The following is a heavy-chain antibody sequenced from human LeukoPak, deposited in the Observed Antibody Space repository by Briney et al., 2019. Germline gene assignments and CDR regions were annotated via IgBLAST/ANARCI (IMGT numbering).Heavy chain of an antibody. CDR1: GDSMSSYY. CDR3: ARETSGSYYNS. V-gene: IGHV4-4*07. D-gene: IGHD1-26*01. Sequence: PSETLSLTSTVSGDSMSSYYWSWIRQPAGKGLEWIGRIYPLGNTNHNPSLESRVTLSIDTSQNQFSLRLNSVTAADTAVYYCARETSGSYYNSWGQGTLVIVSS. J-gene: IGHJ4*02. CDR2: IYPLGNT.